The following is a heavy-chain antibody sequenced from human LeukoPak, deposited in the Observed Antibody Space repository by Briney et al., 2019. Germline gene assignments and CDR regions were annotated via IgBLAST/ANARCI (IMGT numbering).Heavy chain of an antibody. CDR2: INHSGST. CDR3: ARESKSHVRYYMDV. J-gene: IGHJ6*03. V-gene: IGHV4-34*01. CDR1: GGSFSGYY. Sequence: PSETLSLTCAVYGGSFSGYYWSWIRQPPGKGLEWIGEINHSGSTNYNPSLKSRVTISVDTSKNQFSLKLSSVTAADTAVYYCARESKSHVRYYMDVWGKGTTVTVSS.